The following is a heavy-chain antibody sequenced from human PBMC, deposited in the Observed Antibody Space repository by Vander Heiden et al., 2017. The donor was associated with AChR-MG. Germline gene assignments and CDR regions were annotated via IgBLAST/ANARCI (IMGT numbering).Heavy chain of an antibody. Sequence: QVQLVQSGAEVKKPGSSVKVSCKASGGTFSSYAISWVRQAPGQGLEWMGGIIPIFGTANYAQKFQGRVTITADESTSTAYMELSSLRSEETAVYYCARDPSCGGDCYSRALAFDIWGQGTMVTVSS. CDR2: IIPIFGTA. D-gene: IGHD2-21*02. CDR1: GGTFSSYA. CDR3: ARDPSCGGDCYSRALAFDI. J-gene: IGHJ3*02. V-gene: IGHV1-69*01.